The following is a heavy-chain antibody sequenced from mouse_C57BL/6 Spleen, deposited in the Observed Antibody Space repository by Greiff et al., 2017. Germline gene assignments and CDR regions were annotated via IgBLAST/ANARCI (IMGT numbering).Heavy chain of an antibody. CDR1: GFTFSDYG. V-gene: IGHV5-15*01. CDR2: ISNLAYSI. D-gene: IGHD1-1*01. CDR3: ARQRGSSYGYFDV. J-gene: IGHJ1*03. Sequence: EVHLVESGGGLVQPGGSLKLSCAASGFTFSDYGMAWVRQAPRTGPEWVAFISNLAYSIYYADTVTGRFTISRENAKNTLYLKMSSLRSEDTAMYYCARQRGSSYGYFDVWGKGTTVTVSS.